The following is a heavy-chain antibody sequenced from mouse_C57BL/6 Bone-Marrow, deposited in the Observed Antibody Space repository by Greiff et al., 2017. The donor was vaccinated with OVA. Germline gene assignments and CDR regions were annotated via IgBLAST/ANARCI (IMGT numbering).Heavy chain of an antibody. CDR1: GYTFTDYE. CDR2: IDPETGGT. D-gene: IGHD2-3*01. CDR3: TIDLCWDY. V-gene: IGHV1-15*01. J-gene: IGHJ2*01. Sequence: VKLQESGAELVRPGASVTLSCKASGYTFTDYEMHWVKQTPVHGLEWIGAIDPETGGTAYNQKFKGKAILTADKSSSTAYMELRSLTSEDSAVYYCTIDLCWDYWGQGTTLTVSS.